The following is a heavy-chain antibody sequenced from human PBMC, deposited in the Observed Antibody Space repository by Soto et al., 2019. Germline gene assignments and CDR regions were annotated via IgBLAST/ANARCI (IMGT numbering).Heavy chain of an antibody. V-gene: IGHV3-48*02. CDR3: ARDVYCSGGSCYSPEYYNYYGMDV. CDR2: ISNSRSTI. J-gene: IGHJ6*02. CDR1: GFTFSSYS. D-gene: IGHD2-15*01. Sequence: QLVESGGGLVKPGGSLRLSCAASGFTFSSYSMNWVRQAPGKGLEWLSNISNSRSTIYYADSVKGRFTISRDNAKNSLYLQMNSLRDEDTAVYYCARDVYCSGGSCYSPEYYNYYGMDVWGQGTTVTVSS.